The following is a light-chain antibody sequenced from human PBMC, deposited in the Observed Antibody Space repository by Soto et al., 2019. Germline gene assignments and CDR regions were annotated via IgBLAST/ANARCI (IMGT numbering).Light chain of an antibody. CDR2: LKSDGSH. Sequence: QSVLTQSPSTSASLGASVKITCTLSSGHSRYAIAWHQQQPGKGPRFLMKLKSDGSHTKGDGIPDRFSGSSSGAERYLTISSLQSDDEADYYCQTWGTGVVFGGGTKLTVL. V-gene: IGLV4-69*01. J-gene: IGLJ2*01. CDR3: QTWGTGVV. CDR1: SGHSRYA.